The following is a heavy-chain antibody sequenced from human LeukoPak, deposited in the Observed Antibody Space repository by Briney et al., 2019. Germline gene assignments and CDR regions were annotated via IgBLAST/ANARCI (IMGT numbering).Heavy chain of an antibody. CDR2: INHSGST. J-gene: IGHJ4*02. V-gene: IGHV4-34*01. D-gene: IGHD3-22*01. CDR3: ARHKMLRRYYDSSGTAHYFDY. Sequence: PSETLSLTCAVYGGSFSGYYWSWLRQPPGKGLEWIGEINHSGSTNYNPSLKSRVTISVDTSKNQFSLKLSSVTAADTAVYYCARHKMLRRYYDSSGTAHYFDYWGQGTLVTVSS. CDR1: GGSFSGYY.